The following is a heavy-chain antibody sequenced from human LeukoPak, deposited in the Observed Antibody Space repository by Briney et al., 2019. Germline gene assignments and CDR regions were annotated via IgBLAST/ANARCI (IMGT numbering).Heavy chain of an antibody. J-gene: IGHJ1*01. Sequence: GGSLRLSCAASGFTFNNYAMTWVRQAPGKGLEWVSTISGSGSTTYYSDSVKGRFTISRDNSKNTLSLQMNSLRVEDTAIYYCAKDKNSGYQLAAKYFHHWGQGTLVTVSS. V-gene: IGHV3-23*01. CDR3: AKDKNSGYQLAAKYFHH. CDR2: ISGSGSTT. CDR1: GFTFNNYA. D-gene: IGHD3-22*01.